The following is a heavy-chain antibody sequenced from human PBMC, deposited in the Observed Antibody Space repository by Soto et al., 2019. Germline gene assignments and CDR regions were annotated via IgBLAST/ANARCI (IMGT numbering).Heavy chain of an antibody. Sequence: QVQLVESGGGVVQPGRSLRLSCAASGFTFSSYALHWVRQAPGRGLEWVALISFDGNNKYYANSVKGRFTISRDNSKNTLYVQMSSLRAEDTAVYYCGRCSSTSCHLGADYWGQGTLVTVSS. CDR3: GRCSSTSCHLGADY. J-gene: IGHJ4*02. CDR1: GFTFSSYA. CDR2: ISFDGNNK. D-gene: IGHD2-2*01. V-gene: IGHV3-30-3*01.